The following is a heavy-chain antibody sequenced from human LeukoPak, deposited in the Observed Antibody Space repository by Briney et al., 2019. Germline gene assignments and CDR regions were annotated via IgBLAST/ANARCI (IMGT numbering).Heavy chain of an antibody. V-gene: IGHV4-59*01. CDR3: ARGGQYDDFDY. J-gene: IGHJ4*02. Sequence: SETLSLTCTVSGASISSFFWSWIRQPPGQGPEWVGYIFYTGNNKFNPSLKSRVTISLDTSKKQFSLKLSSVAAADTAVYYCARGGQYDDFDYWGQGTLVTVSS. CDR1: GASISSFF. CDR2: IFYTGNN. D-gene: IGHD3-16*01.